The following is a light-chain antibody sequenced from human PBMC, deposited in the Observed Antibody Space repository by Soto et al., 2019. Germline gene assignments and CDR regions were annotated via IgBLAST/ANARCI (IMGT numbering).Light chain of an antibody. J-gene: IGKJ4*01. CDR1: QSVSSSY. CDR3: QHYRTS. CDR2: GAS. V-gene: IGKV3-20*01. Sequence: EIVLTQSPGTLSLSPGERATLSCRASQSVSSSYLAWYQQKPGQAPRQLIYGASSRATGIPDRFSGSGSGXDFTLTITRLEPEDFAVYYCQHYRTSFGGGTRVEIK.